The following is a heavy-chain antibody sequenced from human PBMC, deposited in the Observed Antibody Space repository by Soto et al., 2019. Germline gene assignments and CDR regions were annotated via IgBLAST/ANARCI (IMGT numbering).Heavy chain of an antibody. CDR3: ARETIAVFGTASYGMDV. Sequence: EVQLVESGGGLVKPGGSLRLSCAASGFSFSSYTINWVRQAPGKGLEWVSSITSSSSYIYYSDSVQGRFTISRDNAKNSLYLQMNSLRAEDTAVYYCARETIAVFGTASYGMDVWGQGTTVTVSS. CDR1: GFSFSSYT. J-gene: IGHJ6*02. CDR2: ITSSSSYI. D-gene: IGHD6-19*01. V-gene: IGHV3-21*01.